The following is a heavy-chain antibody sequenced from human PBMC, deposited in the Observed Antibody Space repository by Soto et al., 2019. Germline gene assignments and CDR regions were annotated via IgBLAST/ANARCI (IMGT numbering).Heavy chain of an antibody. CDR2: IYPGDSDT. V-gene: IGHV5-51*01. J-gene: IGHJ6*02. CDR1: GYSFTSYW. D-gene: IGHD1-26*01. Sequence: PGESLKISCKGSGYSFTSYWFGWGRQMPGKGLEWMGIIYPGDSDTSYSPSFQGQVTISADKSISTAYLQWRSLKASDTAMYYCARRQDIATGATGDHYYGMDVWGQGTTVTVSS. CDR3: ARRQDIATGATGDHYYGMDV.